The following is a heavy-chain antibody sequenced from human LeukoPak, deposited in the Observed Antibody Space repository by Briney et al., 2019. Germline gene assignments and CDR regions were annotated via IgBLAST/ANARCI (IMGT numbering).Heavy chain of an antibody. CDR3: ARDLTPQAVYYHDSSGVDY. V-gene: IGHV1-18*01. J-gene: IGHJ4*02. D-gene: IGHD3-22*01. CDR1: GYTFTSYG. CDR2: ISAYNGNR. Sequence: ASVTVSCKASGYTFTSYGISWVRQAPGQGLEWMGWISAYNGNRNYAQRLQGRVTMTTDTSTSTAYMELRSLSSDDTAVYYCARDLTPQAVYYHDSSGVDYWGQGTLVSVSS.